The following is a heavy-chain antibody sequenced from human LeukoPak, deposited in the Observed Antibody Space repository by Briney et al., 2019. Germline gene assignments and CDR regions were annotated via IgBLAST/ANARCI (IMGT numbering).Heavy chain of an antibody. CDR1: GGSIRSSY. J-gene: IGHJ4*02. CDR2: IYANGGT. Sequence: SETLSLTCSVSGGSIRSSYWSWIRQPPGKGLEWIGYIYANGGTNCNPPLKSRITLAVGTSKNQFSLKLSSVTAADTAVYYCARQTTIFGQIDYWGQGTLVTVSS. D-gene: IGHD3-3*01. CDR3: ARQTTIFGQIDY. V-gene: IGHV4-4*09.